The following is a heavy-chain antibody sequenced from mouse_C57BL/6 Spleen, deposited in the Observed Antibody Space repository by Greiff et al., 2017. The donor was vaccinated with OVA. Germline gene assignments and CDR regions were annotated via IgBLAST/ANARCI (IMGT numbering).Heavy chain of an antibody. CDR1: GYTFTSYW. J-gene: IGHJ2*01. Sequence: VKLKQPGAELVKPGASVKLSCKASGYTFTSYWMHWVKQRPGQGLEWIGMIHPNSGSTNYNEKFKSKATLTVDKSSSTAYMQLSSLTSEDSAVYYCARLGFTTVVMGDYWGQGTTLTVSS. CDR3: ARLGFTTVVMGDY. D-gene: IGHD1-1*01. V-gene: IGHV1-64*01. CDR2: IHPNSGST.